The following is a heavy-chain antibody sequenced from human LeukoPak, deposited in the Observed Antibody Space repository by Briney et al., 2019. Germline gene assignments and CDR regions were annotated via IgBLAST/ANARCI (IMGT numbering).Heavy chain of an antibody. V-gene: IGHV4-34*01. CDR2: INHSGST. CDR3: ARAGFALAPHRGTPFDY. CDR1: GFTFITYW. D-gene: IGHD6-6*01. J-gene: IGHJ4*02. Sequence: GSLRLSCAASGFTFITYWMSWIRQPPGKGLEWIGEINHSGSTNYNPSLKSRVTISVDTSKNQFSLKLSSVTAADTAVYYCARAGFALAPHRGTPFDYWGQGTLVTVSS.